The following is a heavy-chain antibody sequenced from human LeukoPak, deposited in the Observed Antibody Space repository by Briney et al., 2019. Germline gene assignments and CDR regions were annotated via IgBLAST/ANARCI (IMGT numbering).Heavy chain of an antibody. D-gene: IGHD3-22*01. CDR1: GGSFSGYY. CDR3: ARARYYYDSSGYQKNYYFDY. V-gene: IGHV4-34*01. J-gene: IGHJ4*02. CDR2: INHSGST. Sequence: ASETLSLTCAVYGGSFSGYYWSWIRQPPGKGLEWIGEINHSGSTNYNPSLKSRVTISVDTSKNQFSLKLSSVTAADTAVYYCARARYYYDSSGYQKNYYFDYWGQGTLVTVPS.